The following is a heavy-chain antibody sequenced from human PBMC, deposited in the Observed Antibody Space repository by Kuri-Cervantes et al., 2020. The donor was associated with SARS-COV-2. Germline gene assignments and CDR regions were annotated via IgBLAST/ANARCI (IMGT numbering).Heavy chain of an antibody. V-gene: IGHV4-39*01. Sequence: GSLRLSCTVSGGSISSSSYYWGWIRQPPGKGLEWIGSIYHSGSTYYNPSLKSRVTISVDTSKNQFSLKLSSVTAADTAVYYCARFRIAATSGNWYFDLWGRGTLVTVSS. CDR3: ARFRIAATSGNWYFDL. J-gene: IGHJ2*01. CDR1: GGSISSSSYY. CDR2: IYHSGST. D-gene: IGHD6-13*01.